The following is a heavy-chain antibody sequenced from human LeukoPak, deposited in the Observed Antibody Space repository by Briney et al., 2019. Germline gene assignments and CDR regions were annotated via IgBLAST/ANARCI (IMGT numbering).Heavy chain of an antibody. V-gene: IGHV1-69*01. CDR3: AREASYYYGSGSLFDY. Sequence: ASVKVSCKASGGTFSSYAISWVRQAPGQGLEWMGGIIPIFGTANYAQKFQGRVTITADESTSTAYMELSSLRSEDTAVYYCAREASYYYGSGSLFDYWGQGTLVTVSS. J-gene: IGHJ4*02. D-gene: IGHD3-10*01. CDR2: IIPIFGTA. CDR1: GGTFSSYA.